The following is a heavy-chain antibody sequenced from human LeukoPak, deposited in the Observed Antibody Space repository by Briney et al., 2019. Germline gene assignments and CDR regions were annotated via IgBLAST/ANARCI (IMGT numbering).Heavy chain of an antibody. CDR1: GGTFSSYA. D-gene: IGHD3-10*02. J-gene: IGHJ6*03. Sequence: VASVKVSCKASGGTFSSYAISWVRQAPGQGLEWMGGIIPIFGTANYAQKFQGRVTITTDESTSTAYMELSSLRSEDTAVYYCARAPDTMSHMDVWGKGTTVTVSS. V-gene: IGHV1-69*05. CDR2: IIPIFGTA. CDR3: ARAPDTMSHMDV.